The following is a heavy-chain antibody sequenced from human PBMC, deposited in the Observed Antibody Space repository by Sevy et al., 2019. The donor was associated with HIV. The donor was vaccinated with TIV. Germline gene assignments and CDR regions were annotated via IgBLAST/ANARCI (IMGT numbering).Heavy chain of an antibody. V-gene: IGHV1-24*01. Sequence: ASVKVSCKVSGYTLTKLSMHWVRQAPGKGPEWMGSFDPEDGEKIYAQKLQGRVTMTEDTSTDTAYMELSSLRSEDTAVYYCATTKDYYDSSGCPFDDWGQGTLVTVSS. D-gene: IGHD3-22*01. CDR2: FDPEDGEK. CDR3: ATTKDYYDSSGCPFDD. J-gene: IGHJ4*02. CDR1: GYTLTKLS.